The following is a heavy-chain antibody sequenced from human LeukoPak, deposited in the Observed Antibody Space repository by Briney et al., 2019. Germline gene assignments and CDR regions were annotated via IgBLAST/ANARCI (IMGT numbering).Heavy chain of an antibody. CDR1: GGTFSSYA. V-gene: IGHV1-69*05. Sequence: GSSVKVSCKASGGTFSSYAISWVRQAPGQGLEWMGGIIPIFGTANYAQKFQGRVTITTDESTSTAYMELSSLRSEDTAVYYCASPSVAAPGYYYYYMDAWGKGTTVTVSS. J-gene: IGHJ6*03. CDR2: IIPIFGTA. D-gene: IGHD6-6*01. CDR3: ASPSVAAPGYYYYYMDA.